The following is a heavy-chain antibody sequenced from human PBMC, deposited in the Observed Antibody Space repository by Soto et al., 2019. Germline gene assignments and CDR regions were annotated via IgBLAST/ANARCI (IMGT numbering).Heavy chain of an antibody. CDR3: ARDSGWFDP. Sequence: GASVEVSCKASWYTFSSNSMHWVRQAPGQGLEWMGIINPSGGSATYAQKFQGRVTMTRDTATSTVYMELSSLSSDDTAAYYCARDSGWFDPWGQGSQVTASS. CDR1: WYTFSSNS. J-gene: IGHJ5*02. V-gene: IGHV1-46*01. D-gene: IGHD6-25*01. CDR2: INPSGGSA.